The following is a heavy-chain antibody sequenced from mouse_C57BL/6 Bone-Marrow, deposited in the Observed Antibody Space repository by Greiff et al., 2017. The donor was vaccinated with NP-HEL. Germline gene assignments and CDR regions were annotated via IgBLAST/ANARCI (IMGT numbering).Heavy chain of an antibody. J-gene: IGHJ2*01. D-gene: IGHD2-3*01. V-gene: IGHV1-19*01. CDR1: GYTFTDYY. CDR3: ARYGYYD. CDR2: INPYNGGT. Sequence: EVQLQQSGPVLVKPGASVKMSCKASGYTFTDYYMNWVKQSHGKSLEWIGVINPYNGGTSYNQKFKGKATLTVDKSSSTSYMQLNSLTSEDSAVYYCARYGYYDWGQGTTLTVSS.